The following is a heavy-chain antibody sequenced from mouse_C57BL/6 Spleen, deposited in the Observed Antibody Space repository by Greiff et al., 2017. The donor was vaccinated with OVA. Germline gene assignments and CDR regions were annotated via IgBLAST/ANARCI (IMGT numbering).Heavy chain of an antibody. D-gene: IGHD2-1*01. V-gene: IGHV1-80*01. CDR3: ARSNYGNYSWCSY. J-gene: IGHJ3*01. CDR2: IYPGDGDT. Sequence: QVQLKQSGAELVKPGASVKISCKASGYAFSSYWMNWVKQRPGKGLEWIGQIYPGDGDTNYNGKFKGKATLTADKSSSTAYMQLSSLTSEDSAVYFCARSNYGNYSWCSYWGQGTLVTVSA. CDR1: GYAFSSYW.